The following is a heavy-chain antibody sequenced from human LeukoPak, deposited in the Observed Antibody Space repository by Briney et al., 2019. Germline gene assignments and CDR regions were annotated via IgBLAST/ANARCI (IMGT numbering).Heavy chain of an antibody. Sequence: ASVKVSCKASGYTFTGYYMHWVRQAPGQGLEWMGWINPNSGDTNYAQKFQGRVSMTGDTSISTAYMELSRLRSDDTAVYYCARLVEVAWFDPWGQGTLVNVS. J-gene: IGHJ5*02. V-gene: IGHV1-2*02. CDR2: INPNSGDT. CDR1: GYTFTGYY. CDR3: ARLVEVAWFDP.